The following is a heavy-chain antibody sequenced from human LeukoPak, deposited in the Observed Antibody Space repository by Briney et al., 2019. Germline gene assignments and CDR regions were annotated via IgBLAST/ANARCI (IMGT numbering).Heavy chain of an antibody. D-gene: IGHD3-10*01. CDR3: ARDGYYYGSGRGWYGMDV. J-gene: IGHJ6*02. CDR2: INPNSGGT. V-gene: IGHV1-2*02. Sequence: ASVKVSCKASGGTFSFYAINWVRQAPGQGLEWMGWINPNSGGTKYAQKFQGRVTMTRDTSISTAYMELSRLKSDDTAVYYCARDGYYYGSGRGWYGMDVWGQGTPVTVSS. CDR1: GGTFSFYA.